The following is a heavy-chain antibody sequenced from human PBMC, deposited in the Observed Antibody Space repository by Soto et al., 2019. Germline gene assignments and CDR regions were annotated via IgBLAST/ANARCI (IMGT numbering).Heavy chain of an antibody. CDR3: AKDTMVRGVINWFDP. V-gene: IGHV3-30*18. CDR2: ISYDGSNK. J-gene: IGHJ5*02. CDR1: GVTVSRYG. Sequence: TLSCEASGVTVSRYGRHWVRQAPEKGLEWVAVISYDGSNKYYADSVKGRFTISRDNSKKTLYLQMNSLRAEDTAVYYCAKDTMVRGVINWFDPWGQGTLVTVPS. D-gene: IGHD3-10*01.